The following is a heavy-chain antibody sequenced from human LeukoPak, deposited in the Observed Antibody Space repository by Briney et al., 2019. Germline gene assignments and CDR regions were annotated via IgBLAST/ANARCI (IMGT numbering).Heavy chain of an antibody. CDR1: GFTFSDYY. J-gene: IGHJ3*02. CDR3: AKSLLTTPTGTGRAFDI. Sequence: QPGGSLRLSCAASGFTFSDYYMSWIRQAPGKGLEWVSGISAGGETTFYADSVRGRLTISRDNSKNTLYLQMNSLSAEDTAVYYCAKSLLTTPTGTGRAFDIWGQGTMVTVSS. CDR2: ISAGGETT. D-gene: IGHD2-15*01. V-gene: IGHV3-23*01.